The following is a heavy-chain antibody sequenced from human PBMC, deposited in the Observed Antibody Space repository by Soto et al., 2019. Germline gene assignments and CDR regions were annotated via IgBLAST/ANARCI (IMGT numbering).Heavy chain of an antibody. CDR3: ARGLVVSDAQGWFDP. V-gene: IGHV1-2*04. CDR2: VNLITGGT. J-gene: IGHJ5*02. CDR1: GYTFSDYY. Sequence: ASVKVSCKASGYTFSDYYMHWLRQAPGQGPEYIGWVNLITGGTNYAQKFKGWVTLTRDTSISTAYMELSSLKSDDTAIYYCARGLVVSDAQGWFDPLGQGTLVTISS. D-gene: IGHD6-6*01.